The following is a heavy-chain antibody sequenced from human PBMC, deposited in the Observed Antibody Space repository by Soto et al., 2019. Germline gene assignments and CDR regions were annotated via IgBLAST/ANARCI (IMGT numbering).Heavy chain of an antibody. CDR2: TYYSGTT. V-gene: IGHV4-39*01. D-gene: IGHD2-15*01. J-gene: IGHJ6*02. Sequence: PSETLSLTCTVSGGSISAHTHYWSWIRQSPGGGLEWIASTYYSGTTYYNPSLQNRLTISADRSKNQVSLLLTSVTAADTAVYYCARRKVVINNDSNYFYLAMDVWGPGTTVTVSS. CDR3: ARRKVVINNDSNYFYLAMDV. CDR1: GGSISAHTHY.